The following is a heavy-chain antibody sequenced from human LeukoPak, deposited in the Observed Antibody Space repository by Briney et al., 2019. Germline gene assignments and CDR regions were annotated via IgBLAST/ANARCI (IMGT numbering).Heavy chain of an antibody. Sequence: PGGSLRLSCAASGFTFSSYWMSWVRQAPGKGLEWVANIKQDGSEKYYVDSVKGRFTISRDNAKNSLYLQMNSLRAEHTAEYYCVRARAELLWFGELYRFDPGGQGTLVTVSS. J-gene: IGHJ5*02. V-gene: IGHV3-7*01. D-gene: IGHD3-10*01. CDR3: VRARAELLWFGELYRFDP. CDR1: GFTFSSYW. CDR2: IKQDGSEK.